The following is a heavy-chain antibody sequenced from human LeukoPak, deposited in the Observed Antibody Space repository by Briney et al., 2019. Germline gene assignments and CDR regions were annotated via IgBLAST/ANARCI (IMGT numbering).Heavy chain of an antibody. Sequence: PGGSLRLSCAASGFTFSSSEMNWVRQAPGKGLEWVSYISSSGSTIYYADSVKGRFTISRDNAKNSLYLQMNSLRAEDTAVYYCAELGITMIGGVWGEGTTVTISS. CDR1: GFTFSSSE. D-gene: IGHD3-10*02. CDR3: AELGITMIGGV. V-gene: IGHV3-48*03. CDR2: ISSSGSTI. J-gene: IGHJ6*04.